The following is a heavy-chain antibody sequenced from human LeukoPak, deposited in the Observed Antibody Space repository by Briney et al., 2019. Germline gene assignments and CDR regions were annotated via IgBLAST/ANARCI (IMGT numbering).Heavy chain of an antibody. J-gene: IGHJ3*02. CDR1: GFTFSGYW. CDR2: IKQDGTEK. V-gene: IGHV3-7*01. Sequence: GGSLRLSCAASGFTFSGYWMTWVRQAPGKGLEWVGNIKQDGTEKYYVDSVKGRFTISRDNAKNSLYLQMNSLRAEDTAVYYCARDRRYCSSTSCYAFDIWGQGTMVTVSS. CDR3: ARDRRYCSSTSCYAFDI. D-gene: IGHD2-2*01.